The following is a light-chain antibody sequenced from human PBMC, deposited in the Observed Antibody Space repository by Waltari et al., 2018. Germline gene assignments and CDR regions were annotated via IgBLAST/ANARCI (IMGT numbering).Light chain of an antibody. CDR2: AAS. CDR1: QSISSY. CDR3: QQSYSTLLLT. Sequence: DIQMTQSPSSLSASVGDRVTITCRASQSISSYLNWYQQKPGKAPKLLIYAASSLQSGVPSRFSDSGSGTYFTLTISSLQPEDFATYYCQQSYSTLLLTFGGGTKVEIK. J-gene: IGKJ4*01. V-gene: IGKV1-39*01.